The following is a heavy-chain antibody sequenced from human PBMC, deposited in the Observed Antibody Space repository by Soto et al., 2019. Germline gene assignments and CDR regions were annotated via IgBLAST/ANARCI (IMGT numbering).Heavy chain of an antibody. CDR2: INPSGGST. CDR3: ARDLRPHGGSSARNLFDY. CDR1: GYTFTSYY. D-gene: IGHD4-17*01. Sequence: ASLKVSCKSSGYTFTSYYMHWVRQAPGQGLEWMGIINPSGGSTSYAQKFQGRVTMTRDTSTSTVYMELSSLRSEDTAVYYCARDLRPHGGSSARNLFDYWGQGTLVTVSS. J-gene: IGHJ4*02. V-gene: IGHV1-46*03.